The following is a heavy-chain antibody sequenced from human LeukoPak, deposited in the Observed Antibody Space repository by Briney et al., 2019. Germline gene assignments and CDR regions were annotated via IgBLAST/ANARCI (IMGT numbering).Heavy chain of an antibody. CDR1: GYTFTGYY. CDR3: ARRLIKWAPLDYFDY. J-gene: IGHJ4*02. Sequence: ASVKVSCKASGYTFTGYYMHWVRQAPGQGLEWMGWINPNSGGTNYAQKFQGRVTMTRDTSISTAYMELSRLRSDDTAVYYCARRLIKWAPLDYFDYWGQGTLVTVSS. CDR2: INPNSGGT. V-gene: IGHV1-2*02. D-gene: IGHD5-12*01.